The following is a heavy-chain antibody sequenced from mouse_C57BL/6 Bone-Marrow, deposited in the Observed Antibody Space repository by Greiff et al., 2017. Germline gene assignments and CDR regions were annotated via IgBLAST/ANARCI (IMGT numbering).Heavy chain of an antibody. CDR2: ISGGGGNT. Sequence: EVKLMESGGGLVKPGGSLKLSCAASGFTFSSYTMSWVRQTPEKRLEWVATISGGGGNTYYPDSVKGRFTISRDNAKNTLYLQMSSLRSEDTALYYCAREGLGNYYAMDYWGQGTSVTVSS. J-gene: IGHJ4*01. CDR3: AREGLGNYYAMDY. V-gene: IGHV5-9*01. CDR1: GFTFSSYT. D-gene: IGHD4-1*01.